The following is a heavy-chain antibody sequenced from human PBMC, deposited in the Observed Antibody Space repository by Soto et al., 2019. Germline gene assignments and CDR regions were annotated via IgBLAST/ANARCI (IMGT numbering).Heavy chain of an antibody. D-gene: IGHD4-17*01. CDR1: GGTFSSYT. J-gene: IGHJ3*02. V-gene: IGHV1-69*02. Sequence: GASVKVSCKASGGTFSSYTISWVRQAPGQGLEWMGRIIPILGIANYAQKFQGRVTITADKSTSTAYMELSSLRSEDTAVYYCARGTGDYGDYNDAFDIWGQGTMVTVSS. CDR3: ARGTGDYGDYNDAFDI. CDR2: IIPILGIA.